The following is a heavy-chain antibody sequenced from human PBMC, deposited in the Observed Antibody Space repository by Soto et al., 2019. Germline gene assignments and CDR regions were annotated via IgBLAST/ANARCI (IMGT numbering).Heavy chain of an antibody. J-gene: IGHJ4*02. Sequence: GGSLRLSCAASGFTFSSYAMSWVRQAPGKGLEWVSSITGSGGGTYYADSVKGRFTISRDNSKNTLYLQMNSLRAEDTAIYFCAKMVVTTTKAYDPRGQGTLVTVSS. CDR3: AKMVVTTTKAYDP. D-gene: IGHD5-12*01. V-gene: IGHV3-23*01. CDR2: ITGSGGGT. CDR1: GFTFSSYA.